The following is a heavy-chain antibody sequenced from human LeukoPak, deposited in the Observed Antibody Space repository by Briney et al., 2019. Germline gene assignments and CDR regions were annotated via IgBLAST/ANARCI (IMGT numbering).Heavy chain of an antibody. D-gene: IGHD3-22*01. V-gene: IGHV4-34*01. CDR1: GGSFGGYY. Sequence: SETLSLTCAVYGGSFGGYYWSWIRQPPGKGLEWIGEINHSGSTNYNPSLKSRVTISVDTSKNQFSLKLSSVTAADTAVYYCARSPAYYYDSSGRGSWFDPWGQGTLVTVSS. CDR2: INHSGST. CDR3: ARSPAYYYDSSGRGSWFDP. J-gene: IGHJ5*02.